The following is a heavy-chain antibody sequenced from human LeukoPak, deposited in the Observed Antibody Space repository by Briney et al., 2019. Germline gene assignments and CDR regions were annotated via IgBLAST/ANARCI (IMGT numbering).Heavy chain of an antibody. CDR3: ARDIISEYSKSHSHFDP. V-gene: IGHV4-59*11. CDR2: IYYRGST. J-gene: IGHJ5*02. CDR1: GGSLSSQY. D-gene: IGHD5-18*01. Sequence: SETLSLTCTVSGGSLSSQYWSWIRQPPGKGLEWIGYIYYRGSTSYNPSLKSRVTISVDTSKNQFSLRLNSVTAADTAVYYCARDIISEYSKSHSHFDPWGQGTLVTVSS.